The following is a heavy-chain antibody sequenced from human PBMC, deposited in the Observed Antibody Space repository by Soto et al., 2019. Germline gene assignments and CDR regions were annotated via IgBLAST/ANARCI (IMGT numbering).Heavy chain of an antibody. J-gene: IGHJ4*02. Sequence: GGSLRLSCAASVFTCSSYAMHWFRQAPGKGLEWVAVISYDGSNKYYADSVKGRFTISRDNSKNTLYLQMNSLRAEDTAVYYCARDPEGDYYDSSGYSFFYFDYWGQGTLVTVSS. CDR3: ARDPEGDYYDSSGYSFFYFDY. CDR1: VFTCSSYA. D-gene: IGHD3-22*01. V-gene: IGHV3-30-3*01. CDR2: ISYDGSNK.